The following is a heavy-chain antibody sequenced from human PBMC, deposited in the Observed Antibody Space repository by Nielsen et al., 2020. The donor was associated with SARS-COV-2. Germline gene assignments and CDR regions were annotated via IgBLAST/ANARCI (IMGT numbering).Heavy chain of an antibody. CDR3: ARGRGKYCGGDCYLFDD. V-gene: IGHV3-23*01. Sequence: GGSLRLSCAVSGFIFSSCAMSWVRQAPGKSLEWVSTISGSDSTYYADSVKGRFTISRDNSKNTVYLQMNSLRADDTAGYYCARGRGKYCGGDCYLFDDWGQGTLVTASS. CDR1: GFIFSSCA. CDR2: ISGSDST. J-gene: IGHJ4*02. D-gene: IGHD2-21*02.